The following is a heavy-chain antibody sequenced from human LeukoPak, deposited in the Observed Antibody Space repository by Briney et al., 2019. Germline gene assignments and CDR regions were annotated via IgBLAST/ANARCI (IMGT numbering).Heavy chain of an antibody. Sequence: PGGSLRLSCAASGFTFNSYWMSWVRQAPGKGLEWVANIKQDGGAKYYVDSVRGRFTTSRDSAKNSLYLQMNSLRAEDTAVYYCARDGAGYGYYMDVWGKGTTVTVSS. D-gene: IGHD4-17*01. CDR3: ARDGAGYGYYMDV. CDR1: GFTFNSYW. J-gene: IGHJ6*03. V-gene: IGHV3-7*01. CDR2: IKQDGGAK.